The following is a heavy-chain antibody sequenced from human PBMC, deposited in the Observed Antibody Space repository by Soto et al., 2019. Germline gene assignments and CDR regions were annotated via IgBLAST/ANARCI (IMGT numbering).Heavy chain of an antibody. V-gene: IGHV4-34*01. J-gene: IGHJ5*02. CDR3: ARVLGWATTYTWFDP. CDR2: INHSGST. CDR1: AWTISGYF. Sequence: PSDPLSLTCAEDAWTISGYFWSWIRQPPGKVQDRIGEINHSGSTNYNPSLKSRVTISVDTSKNQFSLKLSSVTAADTAVYYCARVLGWATTYTWFDPWGQGTLVTVS. D-gene: IGHD1-1*01.